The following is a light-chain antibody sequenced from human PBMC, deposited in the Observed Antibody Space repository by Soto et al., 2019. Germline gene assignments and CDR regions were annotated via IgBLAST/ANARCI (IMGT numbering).Light chain of an antibody. Sequence: EIVFTQAPGTLSLSPGERATLSCRASQSVSSSYLAWYQQKPGQAPRLLIYGASSRATGIPDRFSGSGSGTDFTLTISRLEPEDFAVYYCQQYGSSPPWTFGQGTQVDIK. CDR2: GAS. V-gene: IGKV3-20*01. CDR3: QQYGSSPPWT. J-gene: IGKJ1*01. CDR1: QSVSSSY.